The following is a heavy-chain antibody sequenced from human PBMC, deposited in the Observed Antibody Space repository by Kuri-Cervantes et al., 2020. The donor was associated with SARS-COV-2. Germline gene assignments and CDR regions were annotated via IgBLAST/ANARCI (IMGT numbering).Heavy chain of an antibody. D-gene: IGHD6-19*01. V-gene: IGHV3-43*02. CDR3: TKGRAVAGRFGIFYFDS. Sequence: GGSLRLSCAASGFTFDDYAMHWVRQAPGKGLEWVSLISGDGGSTYYADSVKGRFSISRDNAQNSLYLHMNSLRSEDTAFYYCTKGRAVAGRFGIFYFDSWGQGTLVTVSS. CDR2: ISGDGGST. CDR1: GFTFDDYA. J-gene: IGHJ4*02.